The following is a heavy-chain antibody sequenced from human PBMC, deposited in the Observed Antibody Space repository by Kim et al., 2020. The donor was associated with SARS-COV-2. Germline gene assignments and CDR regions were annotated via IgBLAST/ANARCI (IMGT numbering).Heavy chain of an antibody. J-gene: IGHJ5*02. Sequence: YAQGFTGRVVFSLDTSVSTAYLQISSLKAEDTAVYYCARKYSGYEGWFDPWGQGTLVTVSS. CDR3: ARKYSGYEGWFDP. V-gene: IGHV7-4-1*02. D-gene: IGHD5-12*01.